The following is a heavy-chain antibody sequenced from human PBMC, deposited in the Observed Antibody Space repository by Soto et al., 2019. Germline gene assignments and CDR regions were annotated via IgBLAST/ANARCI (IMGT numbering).Heavy chain of an antibody. CDR1: GFTFSNAW. CDR2: IKSKTDGGTT. CDR3: TTDNYYDSSGYEYFDY. V-gene: IGHV3-15*01. Sequence: ESGGGLVKPGGSLRLSCAASGFTFSNAWMSWVRQAPGKGLEWVGRIKSKTDGGTTDYAAPVKGRFTISRDDSKNTLYLQMNSLKTEDTAVYYCTTDNYYDSSGYEYFDYWGQGTLVTVSS. D-gene: IGHD3-22*01. J-gene: IGHJ4*02.